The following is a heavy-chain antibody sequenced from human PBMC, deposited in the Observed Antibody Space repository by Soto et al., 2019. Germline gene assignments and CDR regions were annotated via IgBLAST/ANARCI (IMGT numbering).Heavy chain of an antibody. V-gene: IGHV3-7*01. CDR3: ARDLAV. J-gene: IGHJ2*01. CDR2: IKQDGSEQ. CDR1: GFSFSAYW. Sequence: PGGSLRLSCEASGFSFSAYWMSWVRQAPGKGLEWVANIKQDGSEQYYVDSVKGRFTISRNNAKNSLYLQMNSLRAEDTAVFYCARDLAVWGRGTLVTVSS.